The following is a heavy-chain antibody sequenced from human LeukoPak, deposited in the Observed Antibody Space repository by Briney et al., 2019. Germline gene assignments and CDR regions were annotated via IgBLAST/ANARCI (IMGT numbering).Heavy chain of an antibody. CDR1: GFTFSTYP. V-gene: IGHV3-30*04. D-gene: IGHD1-26*01. CDR3: TKHSGSYYFDY. CDR2: ISYDGSNK. Sequence: HPGGSLRLSCAASGFTFSTYPMHWVRQAPGKGLEWVAFISYDGSNKYYADSVKGRFTISRDNAKNSLYLQMNSLRAEDTAVYYCTKHSGSYYFDYWGQGTLVTVSS. J-gene: IGHJ4*02.